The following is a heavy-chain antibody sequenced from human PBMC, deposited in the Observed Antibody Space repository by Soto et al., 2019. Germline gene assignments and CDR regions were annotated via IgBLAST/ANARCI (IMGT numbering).Heavy chain of an antibody. V-gene: IGHV4-59*08. Sequence: SETLSLTCTVSGGSISSYYWSWIRQPPGKGLEWIGYIYYSGSTNYNPSLKSRVTTSVDTSKNQFSLKLSSVTAADTAVYYCARRYSSSFDYWGQGTLVTVSS. CDR3: ARRYSSSFDY. D-gene: IGHD6-13*01. CDR1: GGSISSYY. J-gene: IGHJ4*02. CDR2: IYYSGST.